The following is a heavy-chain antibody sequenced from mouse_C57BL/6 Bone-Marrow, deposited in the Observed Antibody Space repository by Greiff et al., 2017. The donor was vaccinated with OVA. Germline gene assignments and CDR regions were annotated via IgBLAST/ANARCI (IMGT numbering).Heavy chain of an antibody. CDR2: IYPGSGNT. D-gene: IGHD3-2*02. Sequence: VQLQQSGAELVRPGASVKLSCKASGYTFTDYYINWVKQRPGQGLEWIARIYPGSGNTYFNEKFKGKATLTAEKSSSTAYMQLSSLTSEDSAVYFCARAEQLRSWFAYWGQGTLVTVSA. V-gene: IGHV1-76*01. CDR3: ARAEQLRSWFAY. J-gene: IGHJ3*01. CDR1: GYTFTDYY.